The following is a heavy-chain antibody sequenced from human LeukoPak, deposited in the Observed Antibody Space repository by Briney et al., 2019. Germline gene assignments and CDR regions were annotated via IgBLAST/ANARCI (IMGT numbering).Heavy chain of an antibody. CDR3: AKLRGSGTDYDLDI. Sequence: PGRSLRLSCAVSGFTFSRNGMTWVRQAPGKGLEWVSVISGSGGNTYYADSVKGRFTISRDNSKNTLYLQMNSLRAEDTAVYYCAKLRGSGTDYDLDIWGQGTMVTVSS. CDR2: ISGSGGNT. V-gene: IGHV3-23*01. D-gene: IGHD3-10*01. J-gene: IGHJ3*02. CDR1: GFTFSRNG.